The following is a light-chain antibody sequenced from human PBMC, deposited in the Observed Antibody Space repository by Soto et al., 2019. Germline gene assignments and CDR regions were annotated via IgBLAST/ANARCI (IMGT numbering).Light chain of an antibody. CDR2: DAS. J-gene: IGKJ4*01. V-gene: IGKV3-11*01. CDR1: QNVNRY. Sequence: ETVLTQSPATLSLSPGERATLSCRASQNVNRYVAWYQQKPGQAPRLLIYDASTRAAGVPARFRGSGSGTDFSLSISSLEPEDFAVYYCQEHNSFGGGTKVDIK. CDR3: QEHNS.